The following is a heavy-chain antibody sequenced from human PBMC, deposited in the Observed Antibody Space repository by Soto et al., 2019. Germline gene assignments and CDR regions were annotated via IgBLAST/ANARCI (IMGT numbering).Heavy chain of an antibody. CDR3: ARDQRYSSGCDY. V-gene: IGHV3-74*01. Sequence: GGSLRLSCAASGLTFSSYWMHWVRQAPGKGLVWVSRINSDGSSTSYADSVKGRFTISRDNAKNTLYLQMNSLRAEDTAVYYCARDQRYSSGCDYWGQGTLVTAPQ. J-gene: IGHJ4*02. D-gene: IGHD6-19*01. CDR1: GLTFSSYW. CDR2: INSDGSST.